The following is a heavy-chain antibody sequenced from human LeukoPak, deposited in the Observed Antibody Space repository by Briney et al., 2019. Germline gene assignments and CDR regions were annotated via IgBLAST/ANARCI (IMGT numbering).Heavy chain of an antibody. CDR3: ARVGRYFDWLSYYYGMDV. J-gene: IGHJ6*04. CDR2: ISSSGSTI. D-gene: IGHD3-9*01. V-gene: IGHV3-48*03. CDR1: GFTFSSYE. Sequence: GGSLRLSCAASGFTFSSYEMNWVRQAPGKGLEWVSYISSSGSTIYYADSVKGRLTISRDNAKNSLYLQMNSLRAEDTAVYYCARVGRYFDWLSYYYGMDVWGKGTTVTVSS.